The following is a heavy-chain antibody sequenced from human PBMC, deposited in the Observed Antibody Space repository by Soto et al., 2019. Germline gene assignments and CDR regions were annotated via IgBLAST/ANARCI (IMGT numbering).Heavy chain of an antibody. CDR2: INHSGST. CDR1: GGSFSGYY. J-gene: IGHJ4*02. V-gene: IGHV4-34*01. D-gene: IGHD2-15*01. CDR3: ARGTPDIVVVVAATPRNFFDY. Sequence: QVQLQQWGAGLLKPSETLSLTCAVYGGSFSGYYWSWIXQPPGKGLEWXGEINHSGSTNYNPSLKSRVTISVDKSKNQFSLKLSSVTAADTAVYYCARGTPDIVVVVAATPRNFFDYWGQGTLVTVSS.